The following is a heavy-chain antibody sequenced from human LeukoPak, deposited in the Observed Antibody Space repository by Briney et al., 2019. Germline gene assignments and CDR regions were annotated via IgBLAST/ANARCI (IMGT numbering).Heavy chain of an antibody. CDR3: AGGFGELLGYYYGMDV. Sequence: GSLRLSCAASGFTFSSYAMSWVRQAPGKGLEWVSSISSSSSYIYYADSVKGRFTISRDNAKNSLYLQMNSLRAEDTAVYYCAGGFGELLGYYYGMDVWGQGTTVTVSS. D-gene: IGHD3-10*01. CDR2: ISSSSSYI. V-gene: IGHV3-21*01. J-gene: IGHJ6*02. CDR1: GFTFSSYA.